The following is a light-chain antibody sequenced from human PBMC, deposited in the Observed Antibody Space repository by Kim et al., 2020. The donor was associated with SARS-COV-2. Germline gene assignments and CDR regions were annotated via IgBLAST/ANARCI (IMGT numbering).Light chain of an antibody. Sequence: ASVGDRVTSTGRAREKINKWWVWYQQKPGKAPKVLIYMASSLESGVPSRFSGSGSGTEFSLTISSLQPDDFATYYCQQDNAFPLTFGGGTKVEIK. V-gene: IGKV1-5*03. CDR3: QQDNAFPLT. J-gene: IGKJ4*01. CDR2: MAS. CDR1: EKINKW.